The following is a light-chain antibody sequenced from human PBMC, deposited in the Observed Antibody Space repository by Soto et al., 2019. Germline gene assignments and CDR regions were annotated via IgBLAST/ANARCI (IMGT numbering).Light chain of an antibody. CDR1: QSVSSY. Sequence: EVVLTQSPATLSFSPGERATLSCRASQSVSSYLAWYQQKPGQAPRLLIYDASNRVTGIPARFSGSGSGTDFTLTISSLEPEDFAVYYCQQRSSWPPWTFGQGTKVEIK. J-gene: IGKJ1*01. CDR3: QQRSSWPPWT. CDR2: DAS. V-gene: IGKV3-11*01.